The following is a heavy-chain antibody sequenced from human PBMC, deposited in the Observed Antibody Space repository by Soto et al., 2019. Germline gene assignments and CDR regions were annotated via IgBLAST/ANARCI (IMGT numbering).Heavy chain of an antibody. CDR3: ARAGIPHNWFDP. J-gene: IGHJ5*02. CDR1: GGSISSGDYY. D-gene: IGHD2-2*01. Sequence: SETLSLTCTVSGGSISSGDYYWSWIRQPPGKGLEWIGYIYYSGSTYYNPSLKSRVTISVDTSKNQFSLKLSSVTAADTAVYYCARAGIPHNWFDPWGQGTLVTVSS. V-gene: IGHV4-30-4*01. CDR2: IYYSGST.